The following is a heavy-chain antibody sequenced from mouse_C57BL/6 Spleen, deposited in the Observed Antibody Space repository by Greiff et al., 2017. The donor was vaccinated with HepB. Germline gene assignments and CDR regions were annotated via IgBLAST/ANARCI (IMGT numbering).Heavy chain of an antibody. V-gene: IGHV1-69*01. D-gene: IGHD2-4*01. Sequence: QVQLKQPGAELVMPGASVKLSCKASGYTFTSYWMHWVKQRPGQGLEWIGEIDPSDSYTNYNQKFKGKSTLTVDKSSSTAYMQLSSLTSEDSAVYYCARGGYDYDYAMDYWGQGTSVTVSS. CDR2: IDPSDSYT. CDR1: GYTFTSYW. J-gene: IGHJ4*01. CDR3: ARGGYDYDYAMDY.